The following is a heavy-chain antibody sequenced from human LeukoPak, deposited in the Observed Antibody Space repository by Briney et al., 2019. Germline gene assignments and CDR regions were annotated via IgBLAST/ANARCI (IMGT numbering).Heavy chain of an antibody. J-gene: IGHJ4*02. CDR2: INHGGST. D-gene: IGHD6-19*01. V-gene: IGHV4-34*01. CDR1: GGSFSGYY. Sequence: SETLSLTCAVCGGSFSGYYWSWVRQPPGKGLEWIGEINHGGSTNYSPSLKSRVTISADTSKNHFSLRLSSVTAADTAVYYCARGRGRSGWRQGDYWGQGTLVTVPS. CDR3: ARGRGRSGWRQGDY.